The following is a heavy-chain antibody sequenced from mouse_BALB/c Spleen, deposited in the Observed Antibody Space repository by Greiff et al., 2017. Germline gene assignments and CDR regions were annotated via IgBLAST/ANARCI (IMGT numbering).Heavy chain of an antibody. CDR3: EREGYDRTWFAY. CDR2: IYPGGGYT. CDR1: GYTFTNYW. Sequence: QVQLQQSGAELVRPGTSVKISCQASGYTFTNYWLGWVKQRPGHGLEWIGDIYPGGGYTNYNEKFKGKATLNADTSSSTAYMQLSSLTSEDSAVYYCEREGYDRTWFAYWGQGTLVTVSA. J-gene: IGHJ3*01. V-gene: IGHV1-63*02. D-gene: IGHD2-14*01.